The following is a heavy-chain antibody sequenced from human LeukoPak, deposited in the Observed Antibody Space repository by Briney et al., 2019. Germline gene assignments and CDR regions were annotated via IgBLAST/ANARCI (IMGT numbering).Heavy chain of an antibody. J-gene: IGHJ6*02. Sequence: GASVKVSCKASGYSFRNYGMSWVRQAPGQGLEWMGWISVYNGHTNSVQEFQGRVTMTADIFTATAYMELRSLRSDDTAVYYCARDGYNPYGMDVWGQGTTVTVSS. CDR2: ISVYNGHT. D-gene: IGHD5-24*01. CDR1: GYSFRNYG. CDR3: ARDGYNPYGMDV. V-gene: IGHV1-18*01.